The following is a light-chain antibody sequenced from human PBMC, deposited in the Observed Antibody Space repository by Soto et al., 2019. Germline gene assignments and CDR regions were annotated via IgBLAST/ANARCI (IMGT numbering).Light chain of an antibody. J-gene: IGLJ1*01. Sequence: QSVLTQPASVSRSPGQSITISCTGSSSDVGGYNYVSWYQQHPGKAPKLMIYDASNRPSGVSNRFSGSKSGNTVSLTISGLQAEDEPDYYCSSYTSSTPYVFGTGTKFTVL. CDR3: SSYTSSTPYV. V-gene: IGLV2-14*01. CDR2: DAS. CDR1: SSDVGGYNY.